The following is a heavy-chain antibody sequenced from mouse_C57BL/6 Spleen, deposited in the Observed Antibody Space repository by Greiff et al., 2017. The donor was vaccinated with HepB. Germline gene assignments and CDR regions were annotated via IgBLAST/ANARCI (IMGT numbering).Heavy chain of an antibody. CDR1: GYSITGGYG. V-gene: IGHV3-2*02. CDR2: ISYSGST. D-gene: IGHD1-2*01. Sequence: EVKLQESGPGLVKPSQSLSLTCTVTGYSITGGYGWNWIRQFPGNKLEWMGYISYSGSTNYNPSLKSRISITRDTSKNPFFLQLNSVTTEDTATYYCARTARIKYWGKGTTLTVSS. CDR3: ARTARIKY. J-gene: IGHJ2*01.